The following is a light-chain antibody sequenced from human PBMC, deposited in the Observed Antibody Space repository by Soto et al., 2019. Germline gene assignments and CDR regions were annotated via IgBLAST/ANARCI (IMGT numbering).Light chain of an antibody. CDR3: LQYSTWPPLYT. V-gene: IGKV3-15*01. CDR2: DAS. J-gene: IGKJ2*01. CDR1: QSVSSY. Sequence: EIVMTQSPATLSVSLGERVTLSCRASQSVSSYLAWYQQKPGQAPRLLISDASTRATDIPDRFSGSGSGTDFTLTIGRLPSTDLAVYYCLQYSTWPPLYTFGQGTKLEIK.